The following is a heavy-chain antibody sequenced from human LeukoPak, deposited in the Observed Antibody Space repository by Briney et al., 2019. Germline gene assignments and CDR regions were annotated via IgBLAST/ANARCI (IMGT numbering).Heavy chain of an antibody. V-gene: IGHV4-4*02. Sequence: SETLSLTCAVSGGSISSSNWWSWVRQPPGKGLEWIGEIYHSGSTNYNPSLKSRVTISVDKSKNQFSLKLSSVTAADTAVYYCARVADYDILTGYYSLDYWGQGTLVTVSS. J-gene: IGHJ4*02. CDR3: ARVADYDILTGYYSLDY. D-gene: IGHD3-9*01. CDR1: GGSISSSNW. CDR2: IYHSGST.